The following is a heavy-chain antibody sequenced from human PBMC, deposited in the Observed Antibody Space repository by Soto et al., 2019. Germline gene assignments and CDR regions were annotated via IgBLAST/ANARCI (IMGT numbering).Heavy chain of an antibody. D-gene: IGHD5-12*01. CDR1: GFTVSSNY. CDR2: IYSGGST. CDR3: ARYSGYDPSYYFDY. J-gene: IGHJ4*02. V-gene: IGHV3-66*01. Sequence: EVQLVESGGGLVQPGGSLRLSCAASGFTVSSNYMSWVRQAPGKGLEWVAVIYSGGSTYYADSVKGRFTISRDNSKNTLYLQMNCLRADDAAVYYCARYSGYDPSYYFDYWGQGTLVTSSS.